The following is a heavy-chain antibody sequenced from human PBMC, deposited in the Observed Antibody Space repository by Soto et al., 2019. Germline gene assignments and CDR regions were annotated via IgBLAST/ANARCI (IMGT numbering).Heavy chain of an antibody. Sequence: PSETLSLTCTVSGGSISSYYWSWIRQPPGKGLEWIGYIYYSGSTNYNPSLKRRVTISVDTSKNQFSLKLSSVTAADTAVYYCARARGGSSKPLDFDYWGQGTLVTVSS. CDR3: ARARGGSSKPLDFDY. CDR2: IYYSGST. CDR1: GGSISSYY. D-gene: IGHD6-13*01. J-gene: IGHJ4*02. V-gene: IGHV4-59*08.